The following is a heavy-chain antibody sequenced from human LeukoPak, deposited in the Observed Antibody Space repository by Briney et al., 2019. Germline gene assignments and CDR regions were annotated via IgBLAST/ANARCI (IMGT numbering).Heavy chain of an antibody. D-gene: IGHD5-18*01. CDR3: ARDFGYSYGPGSFDI. Sequence: PGGSPRLSCAASGFTFSSYWMSWVRQAPGKGLEWVANIKQDGSEKYYVDSVKGRFTISRDNAKNSLYLQMNSLRAEDTAVYYCARDFGYSYGPGSFDIWGQGTMVTVSS. V-gene: IGHV3-7*01. CDR1: GFTFSSYW. CDR2: IKQDGSEK. J-gene: IGHJ3*02.